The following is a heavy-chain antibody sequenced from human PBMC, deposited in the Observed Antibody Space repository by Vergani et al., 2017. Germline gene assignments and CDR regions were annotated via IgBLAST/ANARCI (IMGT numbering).Heavy chain of an antibody. Sequence: QLQLQESGPGLVKPSETLSLTCTVSGVSISSNTYYWGWLRQSPEKGLEWIGTISDSGTTYYNPSLKNPVTISVDTSKNEFSLTLSSVTASDTAVYYCARCDRDKRTGYAVFDIWGRGTMVTVSS. V-gene: IGHV4-39*01. J-gene: IGHJ3*02. CDR1: GVSISSNTYY. CDR2: ISDSGTT. D-gene: IGHD3/OR15-3a*01. CDR3: ARCDRDKRTGYAVFDI.